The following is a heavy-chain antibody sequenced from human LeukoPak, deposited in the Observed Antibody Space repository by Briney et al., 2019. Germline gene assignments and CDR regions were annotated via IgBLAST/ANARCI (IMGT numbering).Heavy chain of an antibody. CDR1: GFTFTRNS. J-gene: IGHJ4*02. Sequence: QPGASLRISCAASGFTFTRNSMAWVRQAPGKGLEWVSAIDGSGGTTFYADSVKGRVTISRVQSTNTVYLQMNSLRADDTAVYYCAKAHCSSTSCSRADNWGQGTLVTVSS. D-gene: IGHD2-2*01. V-gene: IGHV3-23*01. CDR3: AKAHCSSTSCSRADN. CDR2: IDGSGGTT.